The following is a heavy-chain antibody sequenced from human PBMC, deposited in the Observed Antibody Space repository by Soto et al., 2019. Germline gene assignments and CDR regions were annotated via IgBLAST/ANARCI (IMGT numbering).Heavy chain of an antibody. CDR3: AGDYGVYDWYGMDV. CDR1: GATFRSYA. CDR2: ISPIFGST. J-gene: IGHJ6*02. Sequence: VQLVQSGAEVKQPGSSVQVSCRASGATFRSYAFTWVRQAPGQGLEWMGGISPIFGSTIYARQFQGRVTITADDSASTAYMELNSLSSEDTAVYYCAGDYGVYDWYGMDVWGQGTTVTVSS. D-gene: IGHD4-17*01. V-gene: IGHV1-69*01.